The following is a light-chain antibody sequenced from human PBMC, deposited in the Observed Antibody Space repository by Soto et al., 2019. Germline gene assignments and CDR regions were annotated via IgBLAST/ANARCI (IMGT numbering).Light chain of an antibody. CDR3: VAWDDSLNGYVV. Sequence: QSALTQPPSASGTPGQRVTISCSGSSSNIGSNTVNWYQQLPGTAPKLVIHTNDQRPSGVPDRFSGSKSGTSASLAISGLHSEDEAHYYCVAWDDSLNGYVVFGGGTKLTVL. CDR1: SSNIGSNT. V-gene: IGLV1-44*01. J-gene: IGLJ2*01. CDR2: TND.